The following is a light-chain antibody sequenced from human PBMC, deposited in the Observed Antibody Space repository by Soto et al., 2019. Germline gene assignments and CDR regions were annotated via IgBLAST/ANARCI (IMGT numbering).Light chain of an antibody. V-gene: IGKV2-30*01. CDR1: QSLVYSDGNTY. CDR3: MQGSHWPYT. CDR2: KVS. Sequence: VVLTQSPPSLPVTLGQPASMSCGSSQSLVYSDGNTYFHWFHQRPGQSPRRLIYKVSNRDSGVPDRFSGSGSGTDFTLKISGVEAEDVGIYYCMQGSHWPYTFGQGTKLEI. J-gene: IGKJ2*01.